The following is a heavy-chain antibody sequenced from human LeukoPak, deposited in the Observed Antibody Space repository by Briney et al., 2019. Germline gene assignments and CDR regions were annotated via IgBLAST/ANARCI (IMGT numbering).Heavy chain of an antibody. J-gene: IGHJ6*03. CDR3: ARADYSSTWSHDYYYMDV. Sequence: GGSLRLSCAASGFSFSNYTMNLVRQAPGKARQWVSFIRSSGTFSHYADSVKGRFTISRDNAKNSLYLQMSRLRVEDTAVYYCARADYSSTWSHDYYYMDVWGKGTTVTVSS. V-gene: IGHV3-21*04. D-gene: IGHD6-13*01. CDR2: IRSSGTFS. CDR1: GFSFSNYT.